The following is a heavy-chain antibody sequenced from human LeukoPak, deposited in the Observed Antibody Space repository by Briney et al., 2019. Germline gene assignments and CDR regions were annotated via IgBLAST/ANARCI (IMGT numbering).Heavy chain of an antibody. D-gene: IGHD3-10*01. J-gene: IGHJ4*02. Sequence: SVKVSCKASGGTFSSYAISWVRQAPGQGLEWMGGIMPIFGTANYAQRFQGRVTITTDESTSTAYMELSSLRSEDTAVYYCAGAFVDYYGSGSYNSWGQGTLVTVSS. V-gene: IGHV1-69*05. CDR1: GGTFSSYA. CDR3: AGAFVDYYGSGSYNS. CDR2: IMPIFGTA.